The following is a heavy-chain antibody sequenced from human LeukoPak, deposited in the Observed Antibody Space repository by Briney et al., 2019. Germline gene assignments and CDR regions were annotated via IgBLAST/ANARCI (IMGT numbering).Heavy chain of an antibody. Sequence: PGGSLRLSCAASGFTFSSFGMHWVRQAPGKGLEWVAFIQYDASNEYYTDSLRGRFIVSRDNSRNTLYLQMSSLRVEDTAVYYCAKHSGRGSGSSPGYWGQGTLVTVSS. V-gene: IGHV3-30*02. D-gene: IGHD3-10*01. CDR3: AKHSGRGSGSSPGY. CDR1: GFTFSSFG. CDR2: IQYDASNE. J-gene: IGHJ4*02.